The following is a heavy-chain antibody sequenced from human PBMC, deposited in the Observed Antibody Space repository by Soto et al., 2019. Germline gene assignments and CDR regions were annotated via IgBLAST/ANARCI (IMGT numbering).Heavy chain of an antibody. Sequence: SETLSLTCTVSGYSISSGYYWGWIRQPPGKGLEWIGSIYHSGSTYYNPSLKSRVTISVDTSKNQFSLKLSSVTAADTAVYYCARDFGDYNAFDIWGQGTMVTVSS. CDR2: IYHSGST. J-gene: IGHJ3*02. CDR1: GYSISSGYY. D-gene: IGHD4-17*01. V-gene: IGHV4-38-2*02. CDR3: ARDFGDYNAFDI.